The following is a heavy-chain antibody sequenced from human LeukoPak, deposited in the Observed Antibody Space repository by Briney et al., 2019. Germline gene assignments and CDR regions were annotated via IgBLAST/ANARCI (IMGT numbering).Heavy chain of an antibody. D-gene: IGHD6-19*01. CDR3: ARGKDSSGW. Sequence: PSETLSLTCTVSGGSISSGYYWGWIRQPPGKGLEWIGSIYHSGSTYYNPSLKSRVTISVDTSKNQFSLKLSSVTAADTAVYYCARGKDSSGWWGQGTLVTVSS. CDR2: IYHSGST. CDR1: GGSISSGYY. J-gene: IGHJ4*02. V-gene: IGHV4-38-2*02.